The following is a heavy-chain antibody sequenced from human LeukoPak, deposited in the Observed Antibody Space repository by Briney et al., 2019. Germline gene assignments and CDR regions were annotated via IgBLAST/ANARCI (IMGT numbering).Heavy chain of an antibody. D-gene: IGHD4-17*01. CDR1: GFTVSSNY. Sequence: GGSLRLSCAASGFTVSSNYMSWVRQAPGKGLEWVSVIYSGGSTYYADSVKGRFTISRDNSKNTLYLQMNSLRAEDTAVYYCARSLGDLALGYWGQGTLVTVPS. CDR3: ARSLGDLALGY. V-gene: IGHV3-66*02. CDR2: IYSGGST. J-gene: IGHJ4*02.